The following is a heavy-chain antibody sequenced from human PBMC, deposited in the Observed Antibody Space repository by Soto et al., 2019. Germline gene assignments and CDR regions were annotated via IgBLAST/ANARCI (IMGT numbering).Heavy chain of an antibody. J-gene: IGHJ4*02. V-gene: IGHV1-69*01. D-gene: IGHD4-17*01. CDR2: VIPVFNTS. CDR3: ARGDEMTAVTIFEY. Sequence: QGQLEQSGPEVKRHGTSVNVSCKASGGAFGRYSVSWVRQAPGQGLEWIGGVIPVFNTSNYSLKFQGRVAIFADLSTSSVFMELRSLRSEDTALYYCARGDEMTAVTIFEYWGQGTLVTVSS. CDR1: GGAFGRYS.